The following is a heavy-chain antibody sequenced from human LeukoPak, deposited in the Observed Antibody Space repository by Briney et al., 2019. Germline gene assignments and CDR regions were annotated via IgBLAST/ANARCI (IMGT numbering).Heavy chain of an antibody. D-gene: IGHD4-23*01. CDR3: ARGLTVYDYGGNSGFYYYGMDV. Sequence: SETLSLTCTVSGGSISSGGYYWSWIRQPPGKGLEWIGYIYHSGSTYYNPSLKSRVTISVDTSKNQFSLKLSSVTAADTAVYYCARGLTVYDYGGNSGFYYYGMDVWGQGTTVTVSS. J-gene: IGHJ6*02. CDR1: GGSISSGGYY. V-gene: IGHV4-30-2*01. CDR2: IYHSGST.